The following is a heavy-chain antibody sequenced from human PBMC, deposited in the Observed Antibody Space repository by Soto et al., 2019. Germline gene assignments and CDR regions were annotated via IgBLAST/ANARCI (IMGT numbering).Heavy chain of an antibody. CDR3: ARGPRVSSTGTGAH. CDR2: ISDDGSTA. V-gene: IGHV3-74*01. D-gene: IGHD1-1*01. Sequence: SLRLSCAVSGFTFSAYWMHWVRQVPGKGLTWVSRISDDGSTATYADSVKGRFVISRDNAKNSLYLEMNTLRVADSGLYYCARGPRVSSTGTGAHWGRGTLVTVSS. CDR1: GFTFSAYW. J-gene: IGHJ4*02.